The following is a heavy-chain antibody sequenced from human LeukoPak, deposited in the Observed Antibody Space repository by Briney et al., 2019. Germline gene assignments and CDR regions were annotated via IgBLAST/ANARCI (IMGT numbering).Heavy chain of an antibody. J-gene: IGHJ5*02. CDR1: GFTFSSYV. CDR3: VKDAFYASGTYYNS. Sequence: GGSLRLSCEASGFTFSSYVMTWVRQAPGKGLEWVSAISGRGGSTYYADSVEGRFTISRDNSKNTLFLQMNSLGAEDTAVYFCVKDAFYASGTYYNSWGQGTLVTVSS. D-gene: IGHD3-10*01. V-gene: IGHV3-23*01. CDR2: ISGRGGST.